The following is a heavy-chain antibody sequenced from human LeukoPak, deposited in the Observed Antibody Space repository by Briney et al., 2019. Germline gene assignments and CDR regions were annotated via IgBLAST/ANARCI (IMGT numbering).Heavy chain of an antibody. CDR1: GGTFSSYA. J-gene: IGHJ4*02. CDR3: AIKAGPYDSSGYYY. D-gene: IGHD3-22*01. Sequence: SVKVSCKASGGTFSSYAISWVRQAPGQGLEWMGGIIPIFGTANYAQKFQGRVTITTDESTSTAYMELSSLRSEATAVYYCAIKAGPYDSSGYYYWGQGTLVTVSS. V-gene: IGHV1-69*05. CDR2: IIPIFGTA.